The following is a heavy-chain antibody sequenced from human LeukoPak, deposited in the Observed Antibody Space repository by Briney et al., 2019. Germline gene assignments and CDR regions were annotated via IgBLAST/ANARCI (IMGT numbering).Heavy chain of an antibody. CDR2: ISSNGGST. V-gene: IGHV3-64D*09. J-gene: IGHJ6*02. Sequence: PGGSLRPSCSASGFTFSSYAMHWVRQAPGKGLEYVSAISSNGGSTYYADSVKGRFTISRDNSKNTLYLQMSSLRAEDTAVYYCVKAVGAKGDYYYYYGMDVWGQGTTVTVSS. CDR1: GFTFSSYA. CDR3: VKAVGAKGDYYYYYGMDV. D-gene: IGHD1-26*01.